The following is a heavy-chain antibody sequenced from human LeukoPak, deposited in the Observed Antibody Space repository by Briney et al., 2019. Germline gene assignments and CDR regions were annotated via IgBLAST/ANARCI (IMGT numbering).Heavy chain of an antibody. V-gene: IGHV3-15*01. D-gene: IGHD5/OR15-5a*01. CDR3: LTRLRSTIGVDC. CDR2: IKSKTGGGAI. Sequence: GGSLRLSCAASGFSFTNAWMNWVRQAPGKGLEWVGRIKSKTGGGAIHYAAPVRGRFSISRDDSINTVYLQMHSVKADDTAVYYCLTRLRSTIGVDCWGQGTLVTVSS. CDR1: GFSFTNAW. J-gene: IGHJ4*01.